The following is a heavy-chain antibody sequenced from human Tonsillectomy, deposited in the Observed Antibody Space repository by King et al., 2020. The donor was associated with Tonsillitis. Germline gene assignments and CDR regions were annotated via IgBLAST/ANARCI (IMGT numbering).Heavy chain of an antibody. Sequence: DVQLVESGGGLVQPGGSLRLSCAASGFTFSSYEMNWVRQAPGKGLEWVSYISSSGLTIYYADSVKGRFTISRDNAKNSLYLQMNSLRAEDTAVYYCARVYNYYYYMDVWGKGTTVTVSS. CDR3: ARVYNYYYYMDV. J-gene: IGHJ6*03. V-gene: IGHV3-48*03. CDR2: ISSSGLTI. CDR1: GFTFSSYE.